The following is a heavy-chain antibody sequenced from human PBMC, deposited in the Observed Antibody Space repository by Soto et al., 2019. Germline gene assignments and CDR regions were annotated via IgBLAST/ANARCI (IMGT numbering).Heavy chain of an antibody. CDR3: ARDRERFDP. Sequence: PSETLSLTCTVSGDSISSYYWSWIRQTPGKGLEWIGYIYFSGSTNYNPSLKSRVTISVDTSKNQFSLKLSSVTAAGTAVYYCARDRERFDPWGQGTLVTVSS. D-gene: IGHD1-1*01. CDR1: GDSISSYY. CDR2: IYFSGST. J-gene: IGHJ5*02. V-gene: IGHV4-59*01.